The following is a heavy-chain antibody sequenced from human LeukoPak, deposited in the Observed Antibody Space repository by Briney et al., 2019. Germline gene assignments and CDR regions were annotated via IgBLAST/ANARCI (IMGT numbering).Heavy chain of an antibody. V-gene: IGHV1-18*01. Sequence: ASVAVSCKTSGYTFTTYAISWVRQGPGQGLEWMGWINIYNGNTKYAQKFQGRGTMTADTSTSTAYMEMRSLRSDDTAVYYCARLPHPLGGTAGDYWGQGTLVTVSS. J-gene: IGHJ4*02. CDR1: GYTFTTYA. CDR2: INIYNGNT. D-gene: IGHD1-26*01. CDR3: ARLPHPLGGTAGDY.